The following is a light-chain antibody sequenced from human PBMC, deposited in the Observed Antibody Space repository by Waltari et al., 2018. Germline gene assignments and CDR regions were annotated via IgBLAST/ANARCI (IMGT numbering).Light chain of an antibody. CDR1: SSDVGAYNF. CDR3: SSYTTSTAPGV. CDR2: EGS. J-gene: IGLJ1*01. V-gene: IGLV2-14*01. Sequence: QSALTQPASVSGSPGQSITISCTGTSSDVGAYNFVSWYQQHPGKAPHLIIYEGSERPTGGSNRVSGSKSDNTASLTISGLQAEDEADYYCSSYTTSTAPGVFGAGTKVTVL.